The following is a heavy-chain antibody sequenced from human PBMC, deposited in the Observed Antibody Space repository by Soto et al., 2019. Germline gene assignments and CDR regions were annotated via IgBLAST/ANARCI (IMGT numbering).Heavy chain of an antibody. CDR2: ISYDGSNK. CDR1: GFTFSSYG. J-gene: IGHJ4*02. V-gene: IGHV3-30*18. D-gene: IGHD3-3*02. CDR3: SKDLSRSGFY. Sequence: QVQLVESGGGVVQPGRSLRLSCAASGFTFSSYGLHWVRQAPGKGLEWVAVISYDGSNKYYADSVKGRFTISRYNSKNPLYLQMNSLRAEDTAVYYCSKDLSRSGFYWGQGTLVTVSS.